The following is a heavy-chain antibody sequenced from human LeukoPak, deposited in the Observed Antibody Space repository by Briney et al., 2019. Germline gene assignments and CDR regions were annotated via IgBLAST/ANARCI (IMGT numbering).Heavy chain of an antibody. Sequence: GGSLRLSCAASGFTFSSYAMSWVRQAPGKGLEWISAISGSGGSTYYADSVKGRFTISRDNSKNTLYLQMNSLRAEDTAVYYCAKGKYSSSWQGFDPWGQGTLVTVSS. CDR3: AKGKYSSSWQGFDP. D-gene: IGHD6-13*01. J-gene: IGHJ5*02. V-gene: IGHV3-23*01. CDR2: ISGSGGST. CDR1: GFTFSSYA.